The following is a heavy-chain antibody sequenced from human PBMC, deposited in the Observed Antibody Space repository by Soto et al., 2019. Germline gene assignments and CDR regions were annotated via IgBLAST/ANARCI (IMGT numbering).Heavy chain of an antibody. CDR2: IYYSGST. CDR3: ARHVSPSDGAGSSWYDY. Sequence: QLQLQESGPGLVKPSETLSLTCTVSGGSISSSSYYWGWIRQPPGKGLEWIGSIYYSGSTYYNPSIKSRVTIAVDTSKNQFSLKLSSVTAADTAVYYCARHVSPSDGAGSSWYDYWGQGTLVTVSS. CDR1: GGSISSSSYY. V-gene: IGHV4-39*01. D-gene: IGHD6-13*01. J-gene: IGHJ4*02.